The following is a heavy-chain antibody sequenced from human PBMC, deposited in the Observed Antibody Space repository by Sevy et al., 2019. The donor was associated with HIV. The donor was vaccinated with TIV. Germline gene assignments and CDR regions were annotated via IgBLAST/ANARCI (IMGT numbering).Heavy chain of an antibody. D-gene: IGHD2-2*01. J-gene: IGHJ4*01. CDR2: SISGGGTT. V-gene: IGHV3-23*01. CDR3: AKLRGGYCDATSCYSGDY. Sequence: GGSLRLSCAASGFTFSSYALSWVRQAPGQGLEWVSVTSISGGGTTYYADSVKGRFTISRDNSKNTVYLQMNSLRVEDTAIYYCAKLRGGYCDATSCYSGDYWGHGTLVTVSS. CDR1: GFTFSSYA.